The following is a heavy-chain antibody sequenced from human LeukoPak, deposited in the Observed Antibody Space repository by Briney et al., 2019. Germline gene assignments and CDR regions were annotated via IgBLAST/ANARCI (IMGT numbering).Heavy chain of an antibody. CDR3: NYYGSGTPLYFDY. CDR1: GFTFSSYA. Sequence: GGSLTLTCAVSGFTFSSYAMSWVRQAPGKGLEWVSAISGGGGSTYYAGSVKGRFTISRDNSKNTLSLQMNTLRAEDTAVYYCNYYGSGTPLYFDYWGQGPLVRVSS. V-gene: IGHV3-23*01. D-gene: IGHD3-10*01. J-gene: IGHJ4*02. CDR2: ISGGGGST.